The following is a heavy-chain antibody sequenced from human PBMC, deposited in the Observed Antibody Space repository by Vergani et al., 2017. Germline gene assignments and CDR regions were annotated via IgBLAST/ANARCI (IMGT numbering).Heavy chain of an antibody. CDR3: TRVRLVTYGMDV. J-gene: IGHJ6*02. CDR2: IRSKANSYAT. V-gene: IGHV3-73*02. CDR1: GFTFSGSA. Sequence: EVQLVESGGGLVQPGGSLKLSCAASGFTFSGSAMHWVRQASGKGLEWVGRIRSKANSYATAYAASMKGRFTISRDDSKNTAYLQMNSLKTEDTAVYYCTRVRLVTYGMDVWGQGTTVTVSS. D-gene: IGHD3-9*01.